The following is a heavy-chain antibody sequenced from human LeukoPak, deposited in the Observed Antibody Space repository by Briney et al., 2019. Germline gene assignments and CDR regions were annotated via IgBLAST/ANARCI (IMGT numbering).Heavy chain of an antibody. V-gene: IGHV1-18*04. CDR3: ARTHSQWLAGGVGY. J-gene: IGHJ4*02. Sequence: GASVKVSCKASGYTFTNFYLNWVRQAPGQGLEWMGWISPDNGDTYYAQKFQGRVTMTTDTSTSTAYVELRSLRSDDTAVYYCARTHSQWLAGGVGYWGQGTLVTVSS. CDR1: GYTFTNFY. CDR2: ISPDNGDT. D-gene: IGHD6-19*01.